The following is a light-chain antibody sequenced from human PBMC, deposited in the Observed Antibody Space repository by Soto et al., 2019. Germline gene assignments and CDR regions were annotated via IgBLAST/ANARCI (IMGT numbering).Light chain of an antibody. CDR2: GAS. V-gene: IGKV3-15*01. Sequence: EIVMTQSPSTLSVSPGERATLSCRASQSVSNNLAWYQQKPGQAPRLLIYGASTRATGIPARFSGSGSGTEFTLTVSSLQYADFAVYYCQQYNTWHRTFGQGTKVEIK. J-gene: IGKJ1*01. CDR3: QQYNTWHRT. CDR1: QSVSNN.